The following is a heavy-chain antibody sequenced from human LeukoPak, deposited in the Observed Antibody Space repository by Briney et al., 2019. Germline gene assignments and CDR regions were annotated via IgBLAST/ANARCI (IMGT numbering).Heavy chain of an antibody. D-gene: IGHD4-17*01. CDR1: GYSISSGYY. J-gene: IGHJ4*02. Sequence: KPSETLPLTCAVSGYSISSGYYWGWIRHPPGTGLEWIGSIYHSGSTYYNPSLKSRVTISVDTSKNQFSLKLSSVTAADTAVYYCARGRYGDYVDYWGQGTLVTVSS. V-gene: IGHV4-38-2*01. CDR2: IYHSGST. CDR3: ARGRYGDYVDY.